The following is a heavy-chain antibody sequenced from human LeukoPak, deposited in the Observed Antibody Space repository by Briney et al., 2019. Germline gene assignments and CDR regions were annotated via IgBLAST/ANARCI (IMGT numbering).Heavy chain of an antibody. J-gene: IGHJ4*02. Sequence: GGSLRLSCAASGFTFSSYGMSWVRQAPGRGLEWVSAISGSGGSTYYADSVKGRFTISRDNSKNTLYLQMNSLRAEDTAVYYCARDSYGYGGSYYYFDYWGQGTLVTVSS. CDR1: GFTFSSYG. CDR3: ARDSYGYGGSYYYFDY. D-gene: IGHD5-18*01. CDR2: ISGSGGST. V-gene: IGHV3-23*01.